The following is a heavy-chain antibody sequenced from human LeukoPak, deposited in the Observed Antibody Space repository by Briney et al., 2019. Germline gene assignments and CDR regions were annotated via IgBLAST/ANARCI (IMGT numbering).Heavy chain of an antibody. D-gene: IGHD2-21*01. CDR2: INPSGGST. Sequence: ASVKVSCKACGYILSSYYMHWVRQAPGQGLEWMGIINPSGGSTDYAQKFQGRVSMTRDKSTSTVYMELISLRSEDTALYYCARTYCGGECKNRYFDYWGQGTLITVSS. V-gene: IGHV1-46*01. J-gene: IGHJ4*02. CDR1: GYILSSYY. CDR3: ARTYCGGECKNRYFDY.